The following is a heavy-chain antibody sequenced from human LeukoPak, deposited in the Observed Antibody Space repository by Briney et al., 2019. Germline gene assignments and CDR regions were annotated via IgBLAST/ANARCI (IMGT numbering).Heavy chain of an antibody. CDR3: ARHVPLYDYGDYFPLDY. D-gene: IGHD4-17*01. Sequence: PSETLSLTCTVSGGSISSSSYYWGWIRQPPGKGLEWIGSIYYSGSTYYNPSLKSRVTISVDTSKNQFSLKLSSVTAADTAVYYGARHVPLYDYGDYFPLDYWGQGTLVTVSS. V-gene: IGHV4-39*01. CDR1: GGSISSSSYY. J-gene: IGHJ4*02. CDR2: IYYSGST.